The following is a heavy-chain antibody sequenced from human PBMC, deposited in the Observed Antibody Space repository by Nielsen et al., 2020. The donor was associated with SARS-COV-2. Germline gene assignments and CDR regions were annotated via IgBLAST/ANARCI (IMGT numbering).Heavy chain of an antibody. CDR3: AKDLAASVY. J-gene: IGHJ4*02. D-gene: IGHD6-13*01. CDR1: GYTFTSYA. V-gene: IGHV7-4-1*02. Sequence: ASVKVSCKASGYTFTSYAINWVRQAPGQGREWMGWINTNTGNPTYAQGFTGRFVFSLDTSVNTAYLQISRLKPEDTAVYFCAKDLAASVYWGQGTLVTVSS. CDR2: INTNTGNP.